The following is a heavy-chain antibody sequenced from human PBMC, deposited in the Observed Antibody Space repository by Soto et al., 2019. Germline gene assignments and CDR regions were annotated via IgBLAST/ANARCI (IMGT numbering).Heavy chain of an antibody. CDR1: AFTLSKFV. V-gene: IGHV3-30-3*01. CDR2: TSNAGSNT. D-gene: IGHD1-1*01. J-gene: IGHJ6*02. Sequence: QVPLVESGGGVVQPGRSLRLSCAASAFTLSKFVMHWVRQAPGKGLEWVAVTSNAGSNTYYADSVKGRFTISRDNSKNTLYLQMNSLRTEDTAVYYCARGNMDVWGQGTTVTVSS. CDR3: ARGNMDV.